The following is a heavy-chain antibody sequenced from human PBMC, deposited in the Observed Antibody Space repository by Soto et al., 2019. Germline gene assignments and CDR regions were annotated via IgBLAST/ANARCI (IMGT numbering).Heavy chain of an antibody. CDR1: GFTFSSYS. CDR2: ISSSSYI. Sequence: GGSLRLSCAASGFTFSSYSMNWVRQAPGKGLEWVSSISSSSYIYYADSVKGRFTISRDNAKNSLYLQMNSLRAEDTAVYYCARVRGTKFEYSSSSSAFDIWGQGTIVTVSS. V-gene: IGHV3-21*01. J-gene: IGHJ3*02. D-gene: IGHD6-6*01. CDR3: ARVRGTKFEYSSSSSAFDI.